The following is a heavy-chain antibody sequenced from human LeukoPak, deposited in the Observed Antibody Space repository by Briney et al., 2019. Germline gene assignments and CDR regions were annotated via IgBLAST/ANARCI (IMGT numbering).Heavy chain of an antibody. CDR2: IYTSGST. CDR1: GGSISSYY. V-gene: IGHV4-4*07. J-gene: IGHJ6*02. Sequence: SETLSLTCTVSGGSISSYYWSWIRQPAGKGLELIGRIYTSGSTNYNPSLKSRVTMSVDTSKNQFSLKLSSVTAADTAVYYCARDTDIVVVPAAFYYYYGMDVWGQGTTVTVSS. D-gene: IGHD2-2*01. CDR3: ARDTDIVVVPAAFYYYYGMDV.